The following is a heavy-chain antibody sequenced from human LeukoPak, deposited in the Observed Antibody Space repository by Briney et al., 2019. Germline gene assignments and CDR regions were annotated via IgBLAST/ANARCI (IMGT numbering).Heavy chain of an antibody. CDR2: ISGSGRST. J-gene: IGHJ4*02. CDR1: GFTLSSYA. Sequence: GGSLRLSCAASGFTLSSYAMSWIRQAPGKGLEWVSTISGSGRSTYYADSVKGRFTISRDNSRNTVYLQMNSLRAEDTAVYFCAKRDASNYALDYWGQGALVTVSS. CDR3: AKRDASNYALDY. D-gene: IGHD5-24*01. V-gene: IGHV3-23*01.